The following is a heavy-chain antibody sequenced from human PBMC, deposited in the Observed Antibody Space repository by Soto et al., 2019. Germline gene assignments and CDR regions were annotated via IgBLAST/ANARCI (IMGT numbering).Heavy chain of an antibody. CDR2: IYYSGST. Sequence: ASATTSLTGPFSDCSLSRGEYYLSWIHKTPGKGXXVIGYIYYSGSTYYNPSLKSRVTISVDTSKNQFSLKLSSVTAADTAVYYCARDHVVPAARGRLYYYYGMDGWGQGTTVTGSS. CDR1: DCSLSRGEYY. J-gene: IGHJ6*02. CDR3: ARDHVVPAARGRLYYYYGMDG. V-gene: IGHV4-30-4*01. D-gene: IGHD2-2*01.